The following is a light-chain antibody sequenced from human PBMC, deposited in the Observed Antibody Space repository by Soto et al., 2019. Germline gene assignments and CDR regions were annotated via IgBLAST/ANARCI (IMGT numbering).Light chain of an antibody. CDR1: SSDVGGYNY. Sequence: QSALTQPRSVSGSPGQSVTISCTGTSSDVGGYNYVSWYQQHPGKAPKFMIYDVSKRPSGVPDRFSGSKSGNTASLTISGLQAEDEADYYCCSYAGDYTYVFGTGTKLTVL. CDR3: CSYAGDYTYV. CDR2: DVS. V-gene: IGLV2-11*01. J-gene: IGLJ1*01.